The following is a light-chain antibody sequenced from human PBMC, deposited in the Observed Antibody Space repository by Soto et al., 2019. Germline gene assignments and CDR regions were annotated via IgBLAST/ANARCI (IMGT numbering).Light chain of an antibody. Sequence: QSVVTQDPSFSVSPGGTVTLTFGLTCGSVSRTSHPSWYQQTPGQPPRTLIYGTNIRSSGVPERCSGSILGNKAALTITGAQADDERDYYCVLFMGRGLWVFGGGTKLTVL. J-gene: IGLJ3*02. CDR3: VLFMGRGLWV. CDR2: GTN. V-gene: IGLV8-61*01. CDR1: CGSVSRTSH.